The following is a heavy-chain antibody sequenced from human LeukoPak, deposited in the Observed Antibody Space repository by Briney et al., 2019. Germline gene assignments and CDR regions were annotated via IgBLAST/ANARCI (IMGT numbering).Heavy chain of an antibody. CDR1: GGSISSYY. V-gene: IGHV4-59*12. J-gene: IGHJ4*02. D-gene: IGHD3-22*01. Sequence: SETLSLTCTVSGGSISSYYWSWIRQPPGKGLEWIGYIYYSGSTNYNPSLKSRVTISVDTSKNQFSLKLSSVTAADTAVYYCARRGSGSRPRHFDYWGQGTLVTVSS. CDR3: ARRGSGSRPRHFDY. CDR2: IYYSGST.